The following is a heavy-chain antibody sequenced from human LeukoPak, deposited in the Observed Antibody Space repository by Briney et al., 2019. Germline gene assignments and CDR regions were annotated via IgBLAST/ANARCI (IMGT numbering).Heavy chain of an antibody. CDR3: AKGRGWEASYYYYYMDV. CDR1: GFTFSNYN. Sequence: GGSLRLSCAASGFTFSNYNMNWVRQAPGKGLEWVSSITSSSSYIYYADSVTGRFTISRDNAKNSLYLQMDSLRAEDTAVYYCAKGRGWEASYYYYYMDVWGKGTTVTISS. D-gene: IGHD1-26*01. CDR2: ITSSSSYI. J-gene: IGHJ6*03. V-gene: IGHV3-21*06.